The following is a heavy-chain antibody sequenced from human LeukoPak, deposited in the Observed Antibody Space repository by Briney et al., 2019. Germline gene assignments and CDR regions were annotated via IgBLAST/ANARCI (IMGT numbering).Heavy chain of an antibody. CDR3: ARDQSGSYHIFDY. CDR1: GFTFSSYC. V-gene: IGHV3-21*01. Sequence: GGSLRLSCAASGFTFSSYCMNWVRQAPGKGLEWVSSISSSSSYIYYADSVKGRFTISRDNAKNSLYLQMNSLRAEDTAVYYCARDQSGSYHIFDYWGQGTLVTVSS. J-gene: IGHJ4*02. D-gene: IGHD1-26*01. CDR2: ISSSSSYI.